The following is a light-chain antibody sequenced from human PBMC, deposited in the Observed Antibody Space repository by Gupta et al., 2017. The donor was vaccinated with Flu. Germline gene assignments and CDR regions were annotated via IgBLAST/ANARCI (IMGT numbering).Light chain of an antibody. CDR1: QSLVYSDGDSY. Sequence: DDVMTQSPLSLSVTLGQPASISCRSSQSLVYSDGDSYVSWFHQRPGQSPRRLIYKASNRDSGVPDRISGSGSGTDFTLKISSVEAEDVGFYYCMHRKRWPWTFGQGTKVEIK. CDR2: KAS. J-gene: IGKJ1*01. V-gene: IGKV2-30*01. CDR3: MHRKRWPWT.